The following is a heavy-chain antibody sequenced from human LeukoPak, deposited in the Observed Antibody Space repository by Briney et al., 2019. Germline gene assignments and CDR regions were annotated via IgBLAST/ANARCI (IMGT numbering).Heavy chain of an antibody. Sequence: SETLSLTCTVSGGSISSSSYYWGWIRQPPGKGLEWIGSIYYSGSTYYNPSLKSRVTISVDTSKNQFSLKLSSVTAADTAVYYCARHRRGPGRAAGRFDYWGQGTLVTVSS. CDR3: ARHRRGPGRAAGRFDY. CDR1: GGSISSSSYY. CDR2: IYYSGST. D-gene: IGHD3-10*01. V-gene: IGHV4-39*01. J-gene: IGHJ4*02.